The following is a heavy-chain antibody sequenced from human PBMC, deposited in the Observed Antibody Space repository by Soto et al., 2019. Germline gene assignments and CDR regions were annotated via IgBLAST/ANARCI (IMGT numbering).Heavy chain of an antibody. CDR2: IYYTGTT. D-gene: IGHD1-26*01. CDR3: ARGGATIDNYYYYYGMDV. CDR1: GGSIRDYY. Sequence: SETLSLTCTVSGGSIRDYYWGWIRQSPGKGLEWIGYIYYTGTTKYNPSLRSRATISVDTSKNQFSLKLSSVTAADTAVYYCARGGATIDNYYYYYGMDVWGQGTTVTVSS. V-gene: IGHV4-59*12. J-gene: IGHJ6*02.